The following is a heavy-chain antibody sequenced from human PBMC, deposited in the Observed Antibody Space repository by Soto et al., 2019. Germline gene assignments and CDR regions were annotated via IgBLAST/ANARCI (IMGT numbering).Heavy chain of an antibody. CDR3: AKQDDYSNYYYYYYYMDV. V-gene: IGHV3-23*01. Sequence: GGSLRLSCAASGFTFSSYAMSWVRQAPGKGLEWVSAISGSGGSTYYADSVKGRFTISRDNSKNTLYLQMNSLRAEDTAVYYCAKQDDYSNYYYYYYYMDVWGKGTTVTVSS. J-gene: IGHJ6*03. CDR1: GFTFSSYA. CDR2: ISGSGGST. D-gene: IGHD4-4*01.